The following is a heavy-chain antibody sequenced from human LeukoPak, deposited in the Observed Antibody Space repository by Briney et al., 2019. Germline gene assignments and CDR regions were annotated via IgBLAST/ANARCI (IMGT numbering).Heavy chain of an antibody. CDR1: GFTFSSYW. CDR2: IKQDGSEK. D-gene: IGHD6-13*01. CDR3: ARVRGSSSWKEYYYYGMDV. J-gene: IGHJ6*02. V-gene: IGHV3-7*01. Sequence: GGSLRLSCAASGFTFSSYWMSWVRQAPGKGLEWVANIKQDGSEKYYVDSVKGRFTISRDNAKNSLFLQMNSLRAEDTAVYYCARVRGSSSWKEYYYYGMDVWGQGTTVTVSS.